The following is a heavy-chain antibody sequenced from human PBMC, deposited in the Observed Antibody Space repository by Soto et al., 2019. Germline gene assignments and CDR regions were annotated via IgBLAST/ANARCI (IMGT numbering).Heavy chain of an antibody. CDR1: GGSISSSSYY. CDR2: IYYSGST. CDR3: ARHAVAGDNWFDP. J-gene: IGHJ5*02. D-gene: IGHD6-19*01. V-gene: IGHV4-39*01. Sequence: SETLSLTCTVSGGSISSSSYYWGWIRQPPGKGLEWIGSIYYSGSTYYNPSLRSRVTISVDTSTNQFSLKLSSVTAADTAVYYCARHAVAGDNWFDPWGQGTLVTVSS.